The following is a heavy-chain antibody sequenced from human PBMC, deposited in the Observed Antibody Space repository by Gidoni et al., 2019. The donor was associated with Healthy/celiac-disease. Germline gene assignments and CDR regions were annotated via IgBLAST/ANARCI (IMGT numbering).Heavy chain of an antibody. CDR2: ISSSSSYI. V-gene: IGHV3-21*01. J-gene: IGHJ6*02. CDR1: GFTFSSYS. Sequence: VQLVVSGGGLVKPGGSLRLSCAASGFTFSSYSMNWVRQAPGKGLEWVSSISSSSSYIYYADSVKGRFTISRDNAKNSLYLQMNSLRAEDTAVYYCARDYYGSGSFPYYYYGMDVWGQGTTVTVSS. CDR3: ARDYYGSGSFPYYYYGMDV. D-gene: IGHD3-10*01.